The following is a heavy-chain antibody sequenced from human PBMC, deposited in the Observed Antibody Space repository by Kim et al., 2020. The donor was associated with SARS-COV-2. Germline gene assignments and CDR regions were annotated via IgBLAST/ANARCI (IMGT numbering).Heavy chain of an antibody. CDR1: GFSFSNAW. V-gene: IGHV3-15*01. J-gene: IGHJ4*02. CDR2: IKSKTDGGTT. D-gene: IGHD6-13*01. Sequence: GGSLRLSCAASGFSFSNAWMSWVRQAPGKGLEWVGSIKSKTDGGTTDYAAPVKGRFTISRADSKNTLYLQMNSLKTEDTAVYYCTTGNPSGSSWPDYWGQATLGTVSS. CDR3: TTGNPSGSSWPDY.